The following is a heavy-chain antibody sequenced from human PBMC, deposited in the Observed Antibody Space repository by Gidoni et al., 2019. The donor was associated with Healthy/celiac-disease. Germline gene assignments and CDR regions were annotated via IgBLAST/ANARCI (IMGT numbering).Heavy chain of an antibody. CDR1: GFTFSSYG. CDR2: ISYDGSNK. Sequence: QVQLVESGGGVVQPGRSLRLSCAASGFTFSSYGMHWVRQAPGKGLEWVAVISYDGSNKYYADSVKGRFTISRDNSKNTLYLQMNSLRAEDTAVYYCATGRVTAMVQRLDYWGQGTLVTVSS. V-gene: IGHV3-30*03. CDR3: ATGRVTAMVQRLDY. D-gene: IGHD5-18*01. J-gene: IGHJ4*02.